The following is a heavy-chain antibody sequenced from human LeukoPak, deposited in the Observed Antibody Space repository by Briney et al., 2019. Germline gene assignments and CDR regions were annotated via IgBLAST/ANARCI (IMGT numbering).Heavy chain of an antibody. CDR3: ARNYYYASGNNYAFDI. CDR1: GFSFSSYS. Sequence: PGGSLRLSCAASGFSFSSYSINWVRQAPGKGLEWVSSISSGSSYIYYADSVKGRFTISRDNAKNSLYLQMNSLRAEDTAVYYCARNYYYASGNNYAFDIWGQGTMVTVSS. D-gene: IGHD3-10*01. J-gene: IGHJ3*02. V-gene: IGHV3-21*01. CDR2: ISSGSSYI.